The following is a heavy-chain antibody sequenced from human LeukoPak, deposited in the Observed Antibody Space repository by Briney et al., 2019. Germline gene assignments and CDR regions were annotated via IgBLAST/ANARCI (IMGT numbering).Heavy chain of an antibody. CDR1: GGSISGYH. D-gene: IGHD4-23*01. J-gene: IGHJ3*02. Sequence: PSETLSLTCNVSGGSISGYHWSWIRQPPGKGLEWLGYIYYSGSSNYNPSLKSRVTISADTSKNQFSLKLSSVTAADTAVYYCARVGGMTTVVTPSDDAFDIWGQGTMVTVSS. V-gene: IGHV4-59*01. CDR3: ARVGGMTTVVTPSDDAFDI. CDR2: IYYSGSS.